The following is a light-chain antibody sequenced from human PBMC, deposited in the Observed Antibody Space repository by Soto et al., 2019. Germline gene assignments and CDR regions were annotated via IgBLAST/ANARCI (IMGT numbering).Light chain of an antibody. CDR2: DVN. J-gene: IGLJ2*01. V-gene: IGLV2-14*03. CDR1: SSDVGGYDY. CDR3: NSYSTSSTPLV. Sequence: QSALTQPASVSGSPGQSITISCTGTSSDVGGYDYVSWYQQHPGKAPRLMIYDVNNRPSGFSNRFSGSKSGNTASLTISGLQAEDEADYYCNSYSTSSTPLVFGGGTKLTVL.